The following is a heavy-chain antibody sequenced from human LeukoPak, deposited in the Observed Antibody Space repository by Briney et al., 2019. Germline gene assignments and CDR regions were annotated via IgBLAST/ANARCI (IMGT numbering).Heavy chain of an antibody. J-gene: IGHJ6*03. Sequence: SETLSLTCPVSGGSISSYYWSWIRQPPGKGLEWIGYIYYSGSTNYNPSLKSRVTISVDTSKNQFSLKLSSVTAADTAVYYCARVYGDYYYYYMDVWGKGTTVTVSS. CDR3: ARVYGDYYYYYMDV. CDR1: GGSISSYY. CDR2: IYYSGST. D-gene: IGHD4-17*01. V-gene: IGHV4-59*01.